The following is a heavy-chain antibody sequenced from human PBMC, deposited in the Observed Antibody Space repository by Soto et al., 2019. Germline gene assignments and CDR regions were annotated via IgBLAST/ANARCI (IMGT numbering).Heavy chain of an antibody. CDR3: ARDVPLKYDGGTYCYYAMDV. CDR1: GGTFSSHA. CDR2: IIPFFKAT. Sequence: SVKVSCKASGGTFSSHAFSWVRKAPGRGLEWIGGIIPFFKATNYAQKFQGRITLIADDSTSTAFMDLSSLRSEDTAVHYCARDVPLKYDGGTYCYYAMDVRGQGTTITVSS. D-gene: IGHD2-15*01. J-gene: IGHJ6*02. V-gene: IGHV1-69*13.